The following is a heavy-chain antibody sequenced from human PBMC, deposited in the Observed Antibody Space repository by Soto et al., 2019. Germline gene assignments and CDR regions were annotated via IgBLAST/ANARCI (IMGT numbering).Heavy chain of an antibody. CDR1: GFTFSSYG. Sequence: VGSLRLSCAASGFTFSSYGMHGVRQAPGKGLEWVAVISYDGSNKYYADSVKGRFTISRDNSKNTLYLQMNSLRAEDTAVYYCAKDAYYDSSGYYKGSFDYWGQGTLVTVSS. V-gene: IGHV3-30*18. J-gene: IGHJ4*02. CDR3: AKDAYYDSSGYYKGSFDY. CDR2: ISYDGSNK. D-gene: IGHD3-22*01.